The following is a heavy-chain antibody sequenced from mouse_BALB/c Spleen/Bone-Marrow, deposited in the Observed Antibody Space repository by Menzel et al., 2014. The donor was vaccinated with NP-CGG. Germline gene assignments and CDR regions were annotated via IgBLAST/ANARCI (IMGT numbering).Heavy chain of an antibody. Sequence: EVQLQESGGGLVKPGGSLKLSCAASGFDFRRYWMSWVRQAPGQGLEWIGEINPASSTINYTPSLKDKFIISRDNAKNTQYLQMSKVRSEDTALYDCARHSYYGYFVDWGQGTTLTVSS. CDR1: GFDFRRYW. CDR2: INPASSTI. CDR3: ARHSYYGYFVD. D-gene: IGHD2-12*01. V-gene: IGHV4-1*02. J-gene: IGHJ2*01.